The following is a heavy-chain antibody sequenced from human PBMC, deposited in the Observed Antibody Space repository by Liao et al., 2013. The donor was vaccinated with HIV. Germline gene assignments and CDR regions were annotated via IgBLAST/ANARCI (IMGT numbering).Heavy chain of an antibody. D-gene: IGHD3-9*01. CDR2: IYSSGTT. Sequence: QVQLQESGPGLVKPSETLSLTCTVSGGSISSYYWSWIRQPAGKGLEWIGRIYSSGTTNYNPSLKSRVTMSVDTSKNQFSLKLSSVTAADTAVYYCAITEYDILTGYYRADYWGQGNPGHRLL. V-gene: IGHV4-4*07. CDR3: AITEYDILTGYYRADY. J-gene: IGHJ4*02. CDR1: GGSISSYY.